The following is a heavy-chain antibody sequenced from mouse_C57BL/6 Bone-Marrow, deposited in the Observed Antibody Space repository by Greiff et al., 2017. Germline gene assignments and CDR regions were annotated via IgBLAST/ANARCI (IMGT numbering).Heavy chain of an antibody. CDR2: ISSGGSYT. CDR1: GFTFSSYG. CDR3: ARHRGNYEYFDY. Sequence: EVKLMESGGDLVKPGGSLKLSCAASGFTFSSYGMSWVRQTPDKRLEWVATISSGGSYTYYPDSVKGRFTISRDNAKNTLYLQMSSLKSEDTAMYYCARHRGNYEYFDYWGQGTTLTVSS. J-gene: IGHJ2*01. D-gene: IGHD2-1*01. V-gene: IGHV5-6*01.